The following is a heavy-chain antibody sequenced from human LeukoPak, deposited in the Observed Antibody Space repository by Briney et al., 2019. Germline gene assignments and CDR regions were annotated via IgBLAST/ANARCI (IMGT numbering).Heavy chain of an antibody. CDR2: IWYDGSNK. D-gene: IGHD3-10*01. Sequence: GGSLRLSCAASGFTFSSYAMSWVRQAPGKGLEWVAVIWYDGSNKYYADSVKGRFTISRDNSKNTLYLQMNSLRAEDTAVYYCARDDYYGSGSYNFDYWGQGTLVTVSS. J-gene: IGHJ4*02. V-gene: IGHV3-33*08. CDR3: ARDDYYGSGSYNFDY. CDR1: GFTFSSYA.